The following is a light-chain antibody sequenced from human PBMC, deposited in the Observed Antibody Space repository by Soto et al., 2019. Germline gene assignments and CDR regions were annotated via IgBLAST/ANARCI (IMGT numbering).Light chain of an antibody. CDR3: CSYAGSSTFAV. Sequence: QSVLTQPASVSGSPGQSITISCTGTSSDVGSYNLVSWYQQHPGKAPKLMIYEVSKRPSGVSNRFSGSKSGYTASLTISGLQAEDEADYYCCSYAGSSTFAVFGGGTQLTVL. V-gene: IGLV2-23*02. J-gene: IGLJ7*01. CDR2: EVS. CDR1: SSDVGSYNL.